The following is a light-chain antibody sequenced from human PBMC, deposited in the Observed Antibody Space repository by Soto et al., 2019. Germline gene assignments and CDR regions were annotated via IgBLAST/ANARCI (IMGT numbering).Light chain of an antibody. Sequence: EIVMTQSPATLSASPGERATLSCRASQSVSNNLAWYQQKPGQAPRLLIYGASTRATGIPARFSGSGSGTEFTLTISSLQSEDFAVYYCQQYNNWPPYTFGQGTKLEIK. V-gene: IGKV3-15*01. CDR1: QSVSNN. CDR2: GAS. J-gene: IGKJ2*01. CDR3: QQYNNWPPYT.